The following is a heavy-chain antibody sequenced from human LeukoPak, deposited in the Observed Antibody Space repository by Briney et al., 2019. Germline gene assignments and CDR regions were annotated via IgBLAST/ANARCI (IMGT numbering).Heavy chain of an antibody. Sequence: GGSLRLSCAASGFTFSSYWMNWVRQAPGKGLEWVANIKQDGSEKYYVESVKGRFTISRDNAKNSLYLQMNSLRAGDTAVYYCAKDRRPLSRFLEWLPSSPFDYWGQGTLVTVSS. CDR3: AKDRRPLSRFLEWLPSSPFDY. CDR1: GFTFSSYW. V-gene: IGHV3-7*03. J-gene: IGHJ4*02. CDR2: IKQDGSEK. D-gene: IGHD3-3*01.